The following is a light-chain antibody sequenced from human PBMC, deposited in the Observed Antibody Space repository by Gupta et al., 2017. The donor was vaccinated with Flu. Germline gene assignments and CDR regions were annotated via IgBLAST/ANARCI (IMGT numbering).Light chain of an antibody. J-gene: IGKJ2*03. CDR2: GAS. CDR3: QQDDSSPEG. Sequence: EIVLTQSPGTLSLSPGERATLSCRASQSVSSSYLAWYQQKPGQAPRLLIYGASNRATGIPDRFSGSGSGTDFTLTISRLVPEDFAVYYCQQDDSSPEGFGQGTKLEIK. CDR1: QSVSSSY. V-gene: IGKV3-20*01.